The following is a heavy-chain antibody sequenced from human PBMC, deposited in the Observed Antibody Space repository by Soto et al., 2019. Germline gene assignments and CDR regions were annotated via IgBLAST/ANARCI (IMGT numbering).Heavy chain of an antibody. V-gene: IGHV1-18*01. Sequence: QVQLVQSGAEVKNPGVSVKVSCKASGYSFTRYGIGWARQAPGQGLEWMGWINAYNGNTNYAQNLQGRLTLTTDTSTTTAYIEFRCLRSNDTVIYYCAMVDVYVTPSPEDVWGQGNTVTVSS. J-gene: IGHJ6*01. CDR2: INAYNGNT. CDR3: AMVDVYVTPSPEDV. D-gene: IGHD3-16*01. CDR1: GYSFTRYG.